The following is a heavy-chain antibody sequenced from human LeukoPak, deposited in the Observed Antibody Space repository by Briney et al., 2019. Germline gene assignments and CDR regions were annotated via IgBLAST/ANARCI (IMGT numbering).Heavy chain of an antibody. V-gene: IGHV4-31*03. CDR3: ARAYYDFWSGYFRMSSSNWFDP. D-gene: IGHD3-3*01. J-gene: IGHJ5*02. Sequence: PSEPLSLTCTVAGGSISSGGYYWSWIRQHPGKGLEWIGYIYYSGGTYYNPSLKSRVTISVDTSKNQFSLKLSSVTAADTAVYYCARAYYDFWSGYFRMSSSNWFDPWGQGTLVTVSS. CDR1: GGSISSGGYY. CDR2: IYYSGGT.